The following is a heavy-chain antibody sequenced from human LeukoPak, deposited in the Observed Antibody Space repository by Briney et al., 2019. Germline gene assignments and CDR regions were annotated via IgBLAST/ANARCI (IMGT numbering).Heavy chain of an antibody. CDR1: GFTFSSYE. CDR2: ISSSGSTI. CDR3: ARVVKQQLRP. V-gene: IGHV3-48*03. D-gene: IGHD6-13*01. Sequence: GGSLRLSCAASGFTFSSYEMNWVRQAPGEGLEWVSYISSSGSTIYYADSVKGRFTISRDNAKNSLYLQMNSLRAEDTAVYYCARVVKQQLRPWGQGTLVTVSS. J-gene: IGHJ5*02.